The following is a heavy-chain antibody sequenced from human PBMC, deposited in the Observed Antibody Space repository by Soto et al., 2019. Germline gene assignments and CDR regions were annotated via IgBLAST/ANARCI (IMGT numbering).Heavy chain of an antibody. CDR3: ARHYSSGSRNWFDP. D-gene: IGHD6-19*01. CDR2: IYYSGST. V-gene: IGHV4-39*01. CDR1: GGSISSSSYY. J-gene: IGHJ5*02. Sequence: SETLSLTCTVSGGSISSSSYYWCWIRQPPGKGLEWIGSIYYSGSTYYNPSLRSRVTISVDTSKNQFSLKLSSVTAADTAVFYCARHYSSGSRNWFDPWGQGTLVTVSS.